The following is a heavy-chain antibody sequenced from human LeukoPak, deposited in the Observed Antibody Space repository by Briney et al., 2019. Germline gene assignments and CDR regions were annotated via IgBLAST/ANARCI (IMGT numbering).Heavy chain of an antibody. D-gene: IGHD1-14*01. Sequence: PSQTLPLTCTVSGGSISRGDHYWRWTRQPPGKGLEWLGYIYYSGSTYYNPSLKSRVTISLDTSKNQFSLNLSSVTAADTAVYYCARGTGGASTNFDYWGQGTLVTVSS. CDR3: ARGTGGASTNFDY. J-gene: IGHJ4*02. V-gene: IGHV4-30-4*01. CDR1: GGSISRGDHY. CDR2: IYYSGST.